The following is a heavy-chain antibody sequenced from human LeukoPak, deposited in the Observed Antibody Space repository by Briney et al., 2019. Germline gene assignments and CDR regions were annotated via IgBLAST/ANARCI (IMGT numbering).Heavy chain of an antibody. J-gene: IGHJ4*02. CDR2: INPNSGGT. CDR3: ARPYYYGSGSSRFDY. CDR1: GYTFTSYG. V-gene: IGHV1-2*02. D-gene: IGHD3-10*01. Sequence: ASVKVSCKASGYTFTSYGISWVRQAPGQGLEWMGWINPNSGGTNYAQKFQGRVTMTRDTSISTAYMELSRLRSDDTAVYYCARPYYYGSGSSRFDYWGQGTLVTVSS.